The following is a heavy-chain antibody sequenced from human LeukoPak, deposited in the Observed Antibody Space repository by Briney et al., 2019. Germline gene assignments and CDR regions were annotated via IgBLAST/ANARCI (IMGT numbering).Heavy chain of an antibody. D-gene: IGHD3-22*01. CDR2: INHSGST. CDR1: GGSFSGYY. Sequence: SETLSLTCAVYGGSFSGYYWSWIRQPPGKGPEWIGEINHSGSTNYNPSLKSRVTISVDTSKNQFSLKLSSVTAADTAVYYCARRPIYYYDSSGYYPSNLDYWGQGTLVTVSS. V-gene: IGHV4-34*01. J-gene: IGHJ4*02. CDR3: ARRPIYYYDSSGYYPSNLDY.